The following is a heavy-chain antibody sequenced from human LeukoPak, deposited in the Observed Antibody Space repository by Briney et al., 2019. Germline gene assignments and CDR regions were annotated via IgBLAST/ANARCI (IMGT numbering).Heavy chain of an antibody. Sequence: SQTLSLTCTVSGGSISSGSYYWSWIRQPAGKGLEWVGRIYTSGSTNYNPSPKSRVTISVDTSKNQFSLKLSSVTAADTAVYYCARTGLRFDYWGQGTLVTVSS. D-gene: IGHD5-12*01. V-gene: IGHV4-61*02. CDR3: ARTGLRFDY. J-gene: IGHJ4*02. CDR1: GGSISSGSYY. CDR2: IYTSGST.